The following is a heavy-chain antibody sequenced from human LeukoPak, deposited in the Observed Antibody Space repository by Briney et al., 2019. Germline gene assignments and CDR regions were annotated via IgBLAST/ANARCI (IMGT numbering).Heavy chain of an antibody. CDR1: GFTFSSYS. CDR3: ARDRLVGATDDAFDI. CDR2: ISSSSDTI. V-gene: IGHV3-48*01. J-gene: IGHJ3*02. Sequence: GGSLRLSCAASGFTFSSYSTNWVRQAPGKGLEWVSYISSSSDTIYYADSVKGRFTISRDNAKNSLYLQMNSLRAEDTSVYYCARDRLVGATDDAFDIWGQGTMVTVSS. D-gene: IGHD1-26*01.